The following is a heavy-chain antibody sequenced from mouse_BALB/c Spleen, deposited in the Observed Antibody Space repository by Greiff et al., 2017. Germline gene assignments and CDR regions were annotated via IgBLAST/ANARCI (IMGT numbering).Heavy chain of an antibody. Sequence: QVQLKESGPGLVAPSQSLSITCTVSGFSLTSYGVHWVRQPPGKGLEWLGVIWAGGSTNYNSALMSRLSISKDNSKSQVFLKMNSLQTDDTAMYYCARDPADGYYVRPPMDYWGQGTSVTVSS. V-gene: IGHV2-9*02. D-gene: IGHD2-3*01. J-gene: IGHJ4*01. CDR2: IWAGGST. CDR3: ARDPADGYYVRPPMDY. CDR1: GFSLTSYG.